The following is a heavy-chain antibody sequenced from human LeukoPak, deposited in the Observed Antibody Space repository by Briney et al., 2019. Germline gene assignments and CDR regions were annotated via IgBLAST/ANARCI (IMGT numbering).Heavy chain of an antibody. CDR3: AKARWEPNFDY. J-gene: IGHJ4*02. V-gene: IGHV3-43*02. Sequence: GGSLRLSCAASGFTFDDYAMHWVRQGPGKRLEWVSLIDENGDIAYYGDSVRGRFTVSRDNAKNSLYLQMNSLTTEDTALYYCAKARWEPNFDYWGQGTLVTVPS. D-gene: IGHD1-26*01. CDR2: IDENGDIA. CDR1: GFTFDDYA.